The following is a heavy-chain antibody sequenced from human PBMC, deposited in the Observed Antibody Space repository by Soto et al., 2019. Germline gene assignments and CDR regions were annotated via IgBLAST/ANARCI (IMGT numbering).Heavy chain of an antibody. D-gene: IGHD6-19*01. CDR2: ISWNSGSI. CDR3: AKLGAVAVFDY. J-gene: IGHJ4*02. V-gene: IGHV3-9*01. CDR1: GFTFDDYA. Sequence: GGSLRLSCAASGFTFDDYAMHWVRQAPGKGLEWVSGISWNSGSIGYADSVKGRFTISRDNAKNSLYLQLNSLRAEDTALYYCAKLGAVAVFDYWGQGTLVTVSS.